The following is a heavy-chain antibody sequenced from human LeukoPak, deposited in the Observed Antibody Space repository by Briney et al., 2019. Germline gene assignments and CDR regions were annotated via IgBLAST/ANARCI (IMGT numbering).Heavy chain of an antibody. CDR2: IKSKTDGGTT. Sequence: WIRQAPGKGLEWVGRIKSKTDGGTTDYAAPVKGRFTISRDGSKNTLYLQMNSLKTEDTAVYYCTTDWGDCSGGSCRDYWGQGTLVTVSS. CDR3: TTDWGDCSGGSCRDY. J-gene: IGHJ4*02. V-gene: IGHV3-15*01. D-gene: IGHD2-15*01.